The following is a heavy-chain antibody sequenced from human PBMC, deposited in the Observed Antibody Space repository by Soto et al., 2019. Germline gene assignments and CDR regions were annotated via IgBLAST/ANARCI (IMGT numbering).Heavy chain of an antibody. D-gene: IGHD3-9*01. CDR3: ASLHYDILTGPDGPNWFDP. V-gene: IGHV4-30-2*01. J-gene: IGHJ5*02. Sequence: QLQLQESGSGLVKPSQTLSLTCAVSGGSISSGGYSWSWIRQPPGKGLEWIGYIYHSGSTYYNPSLKSRVTISVDRPKNQFSLKLSSVPAADTAVYYCASLHYDILTGPDGPNWFDPWGQGTLVPVSS. CDR1: GGSISSGGYS. CDR2: IYHSGST.